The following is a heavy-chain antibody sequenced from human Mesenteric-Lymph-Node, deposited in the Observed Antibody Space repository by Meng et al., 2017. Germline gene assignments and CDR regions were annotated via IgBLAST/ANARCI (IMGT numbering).Heavy chain of an antibody. J-gene: IGHJ4*02. CDR1: GGSFSGYY. D-gene: IGHD3-22*01. CDR3: ARGYYYDSSGYYANSFDY. V-gene: IGHV4-34*01. CDR2: INHSGST. Sequence: QWQLTHGGAVLFKPPDALSLPCAVYGGSFSGYYWSWIRQPPGKGLEWIGEINHSGSTNYNPSLKSRVTISVDTSKNQFSLKLSSVTAADTAVYYCARGYYYDSSGYYANSFDYWGQGTLVTVSS.